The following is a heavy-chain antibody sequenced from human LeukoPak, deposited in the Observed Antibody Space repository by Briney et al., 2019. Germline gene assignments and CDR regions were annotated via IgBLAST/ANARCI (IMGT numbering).Heavy chain of an antibody. J-gene: IGHJ4*02. CDR3: APLLKDYYDSSGPLLDY. CDR2: IYYSGST. V-gene: IGHV4-39*01. Sequence: SETLSLTCTVSGGSISSSSYYWGWIRQPPGKGLEWIGSIYYSGSTYYNPSLKSRVTISVDTSKNPFSLKLSSVTAADTAVYYCAPLLKDYYDSSGPLLDYWGQGTLVTVSS. D-gene: IGHD3-22*01. CDR1: GGSISSSSYY.